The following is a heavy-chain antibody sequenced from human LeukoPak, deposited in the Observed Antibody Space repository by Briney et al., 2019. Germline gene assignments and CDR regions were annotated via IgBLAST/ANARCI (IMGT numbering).Heavy chain of an antibody. Sequence: PSETLSLTCTVAGGSISSSSYYWDWIRQPPVKGLEWIGRIYYSGSTYYNPSLKSRVTISVDTSKNQFSLKLSSVTAADTAVYYCARHTFLKDSSGFYLDYWSQGSLVTVSS. CDR3: ARHTFLKDSSGFYLDY. CDR1: GGSISSSSYY. V-gene: IGHV4-39*01. D-gene: IGHD3-22*01. CDR2: IYYSGST. J-gene: IGHJ4*02.